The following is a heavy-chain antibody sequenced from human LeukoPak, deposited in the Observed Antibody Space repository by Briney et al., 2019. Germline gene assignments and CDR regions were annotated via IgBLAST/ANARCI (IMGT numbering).Heavy chain of an antibody. CDR3: ASRGITMVRGPYYYYYYGMDV. CDR2: IIPIFGTA. J-gene: IGHJ6*02. V-gene: IGHV1-69*13. CDR1: GGTFSSYA. Sequence: ASVKVSCKASGGTFSSYAISWVRQAPGQGLEWLGGIIPIFGTANYAQKFRGRVTITADESTSTAYMELSSLRSEDTAVYYCASRGITMVRGPYYYYYYGMDVWGQGTTVTVSS. D-gene: IGHD3-10*01.